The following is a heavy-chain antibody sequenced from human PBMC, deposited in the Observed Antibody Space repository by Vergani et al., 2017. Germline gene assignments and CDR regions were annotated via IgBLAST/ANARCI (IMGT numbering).Heavy chain of an antibody. Sequence: QVQLQESGPGLVKPSETLSLTCHVFGVSVTDYNCNWIRQPPGKGLEWIGSLSTTGGATHASHNPSLKSRVSISVDTSKSQFSLRLTSVTAADSAIYYCAWDTHSWQRADRWGQGLLVSVSS. CDR2: LSTTGGA. V-gene: IGHV4-59*02. CDR3: AWDTHSWQRADR. D-gene: IGHD6-13*01. J-gene: IGHJ5*02. CDR1: GVSVTDYN.